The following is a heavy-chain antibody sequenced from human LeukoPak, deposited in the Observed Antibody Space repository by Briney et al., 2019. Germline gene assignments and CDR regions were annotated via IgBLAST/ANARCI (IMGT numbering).Heavy chain of an antibody. CDR2: VNHSGST. CDR1: GGSFSGYY. J-gene: IGHJ4*02. CDR3: ARGPSGYHNT. V-gene: IGHV4-34*01. Sequence: SETLSLTCAVYGGSFSGYYWSWIRQPPGKGLEWIGEVNHSGSTNYNPSLKSRVTISVDTSKNQFSLKLSSVTAADTAVYYCARGPSGYHNTGGQGTLVTVSS. D-gene: IGHD5-12*01.